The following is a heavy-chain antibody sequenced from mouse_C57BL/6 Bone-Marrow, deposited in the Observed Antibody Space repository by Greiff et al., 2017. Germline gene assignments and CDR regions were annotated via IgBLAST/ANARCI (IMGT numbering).Heavy chain of an antibody. CDR1: GFTFSSYA. CDR3: ARDRGPFMDY. CDR2: ISDGGSYT. Sequence: EVHLVESGGGLVKPGGSLKLSCAASGFTFSSYAMSWVRQTPEKRLEWVATISDGGSYTYYPDNVKGRFTISRDNAKNNLYLQMSHLKSEDTAMYYCARDRGPFMDYWGQGTSVTVSS. V-gene: IGHV5-4*01. D-gene: IGHD3-1*01. J-gene: IGHJ4*01.